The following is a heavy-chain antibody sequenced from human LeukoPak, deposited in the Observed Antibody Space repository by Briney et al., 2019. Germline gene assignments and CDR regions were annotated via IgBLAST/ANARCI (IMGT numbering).Heavy chain of an antibody. CDR3: ARRRSPSNGDWFDP. Sequence: SGPTLVYPTQTLTLTCTFSGFSLSTSGVAVGWFRQPPGGALEWLALIYWNDGKYYSPSLKSRLTIAKDTSKNQVVLTMTNMDPVDTATFYCARRRSPSNGDWFDPWGQGTLVTVSS. D-gene: IGHD4-17*01. CDR2: IYWNDGK. J-gene: IGHJ5*02. CDR1: GFSLSTSGVA. V-gene: IGHV2-5*01.